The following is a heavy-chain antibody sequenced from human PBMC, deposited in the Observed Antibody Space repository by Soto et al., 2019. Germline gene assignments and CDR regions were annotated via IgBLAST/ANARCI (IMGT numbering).Heavy chain of an antibody. Sequence: PGGSLRLSCEASGFSFSDHYLDWVRQAPGQGLEWVGRSRNQANSYTKEYAASVKGRFTISSYDSRKSVYLQMNSLKTEDTAVYYCVTRSWLEAWWGGDCPGSGFRGQGTLVTVAS. J-gene: IGHJ4*02. CDR3: VTRSWLEAWWGGDCPGSGF. CDR2: SRNQANSYTK. V-gene: IGHV3-72*01. CDR1: GFSFSDHY. D-gene: IGHD2-21*01.